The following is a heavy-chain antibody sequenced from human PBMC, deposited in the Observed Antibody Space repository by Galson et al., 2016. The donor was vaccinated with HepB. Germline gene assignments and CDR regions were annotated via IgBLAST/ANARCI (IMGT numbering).Heavy chain of an antibody. CDR3: AKGLTTVTTEVDY. CDR2: ISSSGDST. V-gene: IGHV3-23*01. Sequence: SLRLSCAASGFTFSSYAMTWVRQAPGKGLEWVSDISSSGDSTYYVDSVKGRFTISRDNFKNMLYLQMNSPRAEDTAVYYCAKGLTTVTTEVDYWGQGTLVTVSS. CDR1: GFTFSSYA. J-gene: IGHJ4*02. D-gene: IGHD4-17*01.